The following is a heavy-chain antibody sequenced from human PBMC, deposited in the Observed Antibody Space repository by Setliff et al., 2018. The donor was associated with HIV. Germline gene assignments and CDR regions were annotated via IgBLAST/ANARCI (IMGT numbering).Heavy chain of an antibody. CDR3: ARAAWDYYDTTLLGGSFDP. V-gene: IGHV4-59*06. Sequence: SETLSLTCTVSGGSISNYYWSWIRQLPGKGLEWIGYIYYSGSTYYNPSLKSRVTISLDTSKNHYSLNLTSVTAADTAVYYCARAAWDYYDTTLLGGSFDPWGQGTLVTVSS. J-gene: IGHJ5*02. CDR1: GGSISNYY. D-gene: IGHD3-22*01. CDR2: IYYSGST.